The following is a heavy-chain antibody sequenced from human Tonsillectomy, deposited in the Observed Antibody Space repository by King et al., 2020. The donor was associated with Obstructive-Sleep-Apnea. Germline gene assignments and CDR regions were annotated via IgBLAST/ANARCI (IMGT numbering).Heavy chain of an antibody. CDR3: ARVGGPYGDYGVSRFDP. CDR1: GFTFSSYW. D-gene: IGHD4-17*01. CDR2: INEGGGER. J-gene: IGHJ5*02. V-gene: IGHV3-7*03. Sequence: VQLVESGGGVVQPGGSLRLSCAASGFTFSSYWMGWVRQAPGKGLEWVANINEGGGERNYVDSVKGRFTISRDNAKNSLFLQMNSLRAEDTAVYYCARVGGPYGDYGVSRFDPWGQETLVTVSS.